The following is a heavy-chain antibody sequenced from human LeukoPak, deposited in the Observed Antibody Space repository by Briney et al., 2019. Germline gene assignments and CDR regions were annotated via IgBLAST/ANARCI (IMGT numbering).Heavy chain of an antibody. Sequence: GASVKVSCKASGYTFTSYAMNWVRQAPGQGLEWVGIIHPNNGNTRYAQKFQGRVTMTRDTSTSTVYMELSSLRSEDTAVYYCARERWTYDSSGYYEYWGQGTLVTVSS. V-gene: IGHV1-46*01. CDR3: ARERWTYDSSGYYEY. CDR1: GYTFTSYA. J-gene: IGHJ4*02. D-gene: IGHD3-22*01. CDR2: IHPNNGNT.